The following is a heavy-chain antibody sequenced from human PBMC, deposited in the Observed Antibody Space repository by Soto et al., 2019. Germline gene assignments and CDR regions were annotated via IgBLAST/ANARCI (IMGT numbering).Heavy chain of an antibody. CDR2: ISAYNGNT. CDR1: GYTFTSYG. D-gene: IGHD5-12*01. V-gene: IGHV1-18*01. Sequence: GASVKVSCKASGYTFTSYGISWVRQAPGQGLEWMGWISAYNGNTTYAQKFQGRVTMTRDTSTSTVYMELSSLRSEDTAVYYCARDRRDGYNTFDYWGQGTLVTVSS. J-gene: IGHJ4*02. CDR3: ARDRRDGYNTFDY.